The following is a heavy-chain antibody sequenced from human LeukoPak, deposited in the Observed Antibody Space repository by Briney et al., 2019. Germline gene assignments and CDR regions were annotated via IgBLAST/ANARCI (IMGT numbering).Heavy chain of an antibody. CDR1: GYTFTGYY. CDR2: IYPNSGAT. D-gene: IGHD1-1*01. Sequence: SVKVSCQASGYTFTGYYMQLVRQAPGQGLGWMGWIYPNSGATKYAQKFQGRVTMTRDTSISTAYMELSGLRSDDTAVYYCGTLLSNGPFDYWGQGSLVTVSS. J-gene: IGHJ4*02. CDR3: GTLLSNGPFDY. V-gene: IGHV1-2*02.